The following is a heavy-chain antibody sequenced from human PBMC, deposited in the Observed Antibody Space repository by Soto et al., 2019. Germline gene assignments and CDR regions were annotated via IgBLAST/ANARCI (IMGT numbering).Heavy chain of an antibody. CDR3: ARGCYDFWSGYPRKYYYYYYMDV. CDR2: MNPNSGNT. Sequence: ASVKVSCKASGYTFTSYDINWVRQATGQGLEWMGWMNPNSGNTGYAQKIQGRVTMTRNTSISTAYMELSSLRSEDTAVYYCARGCYDFWSGYPRKYYYYYYMDVWGKGTTVTVSS. D-gene: IGHD3-3*01. J-gene: IGHJ6*03. V-gene: IGHV1-8*01. CDR1: GYTFTSYD.